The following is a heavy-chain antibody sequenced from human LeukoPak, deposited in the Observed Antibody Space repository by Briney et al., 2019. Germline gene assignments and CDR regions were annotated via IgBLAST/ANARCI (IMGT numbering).Heavy chain of an antibody. CDR3: ARAPSSSFGY. CDR2: IYSGGST. J-gene: IGHJ4*02. CDR1: GFTVSSNY. Sequence: TGGSLRLSCAASGFTVSSNYMSWVRQAPGKGLEWVSVIYSGGSTYYADSVKGRFTISRDNSKNTLYLQMNSLRAEDTAVYYCARAPSSSFGYWGQGTLVTVSS. V-gene: IGHV3-53*01. D-gene: IGHD6-6*01.